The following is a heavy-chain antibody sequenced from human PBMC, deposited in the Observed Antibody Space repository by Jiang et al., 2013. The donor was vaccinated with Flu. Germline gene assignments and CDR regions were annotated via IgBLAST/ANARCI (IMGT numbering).Heavy chain of an antibody. D-gene: IGHD3-22*01. CDR3: ARALNYYDSSGYYPLGY. J-gene: IGHJ4*02. V-gene: IGHV3-21*01. CDR2: ISSSSSYI. CDR1: GFTFSSYG. Sequence: QLLESGGGLVKPGGSLRLSCAASGFTFSSYGMNWVRQAPGKGLEWVSSISSSSSYIYYADSVKGRFTISRDNAKNSLYLQMNSLRAEDTAVYYCARALNYYDSSGYYPLGYWGQGTLVTVSS.